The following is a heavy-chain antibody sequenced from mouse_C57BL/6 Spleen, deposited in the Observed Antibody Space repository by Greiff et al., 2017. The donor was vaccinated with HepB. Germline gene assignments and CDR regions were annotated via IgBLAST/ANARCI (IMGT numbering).Heavy chain of an antibody. J-gene: IGHJ3*01. D-gene: IGHD1-1*01. CDR2: INPYNGGT. V-gene: IGHV1-19*01. CDR1: GYTFTDYY. CDR3: ARNLITTGFAY. Sequence: EVKLVESGPVLVKPGASVKMSCKASGYTFTDYYMNWVKQSHGKSLEWIGVINPYNGGTSYNQKFKGKATLTVDKSSSTAYMELNSLTSEDSAVYYCARNLITTGFAYWGQGTLVTVSA.